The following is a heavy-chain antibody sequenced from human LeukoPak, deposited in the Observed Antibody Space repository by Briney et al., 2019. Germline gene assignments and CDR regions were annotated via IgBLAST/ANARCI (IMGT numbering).Heavy chain of an antibody. D-gene: IGHD4-17*01. CDR2: ISAYNGNT. Sequence: ASVKVSCKASGYTFTSYGISWVRQAPGQGLEWMEWISAYNGNTNYAQKLQGRVTMTTDTSTSTAYMELRSLRSDDTAVYYCARWTEDGEAYYYYYMDVWGKGTTVTVS. CDR1: GYTFTSYG. V-gene: IGHV1-18*01. CDR3: ARWTEDGEAYYYYYMDV. J-gene: IGHJ6*03.